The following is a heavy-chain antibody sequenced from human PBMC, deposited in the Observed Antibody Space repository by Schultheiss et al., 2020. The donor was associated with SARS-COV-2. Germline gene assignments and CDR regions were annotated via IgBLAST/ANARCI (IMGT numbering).Heavy chain of an antibody. D-gene: IGHD5-12*01. CDR3: AKDIRVATLDFYYYGLDV. V-gene: IGHV1-69*01. CDR2: IIPIFGTA. CDR1: GGTFSSYA. J-gene: IGHJ6*02. Sequence: KISCKASGGTFSSYAISWVRQAPGQGLEWMGGIIPIFGTANYAQKFQGRVTITADESTSTAYMELSSLRSEDTALYYCAKDIRVATLDFYYYGLDVWGQGTTVTVSS.